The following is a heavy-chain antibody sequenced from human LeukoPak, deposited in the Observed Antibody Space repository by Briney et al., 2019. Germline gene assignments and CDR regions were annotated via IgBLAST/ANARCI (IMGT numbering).Heavy chain of an antibody. D-gene: IGHD4-11*01. V-gene: IGHV1-18*01. CDR2: ISAYNGNT. J-gene: IGHJ4*02. CDR3: ARGVWGLPDY. Sequence: HCMGCISAYNGNTNYAQKLQGRVTMTTDTSTSTAYMELRSLRSDDTAVYYCARGVWGLPDYWGQGTLVTVSS.